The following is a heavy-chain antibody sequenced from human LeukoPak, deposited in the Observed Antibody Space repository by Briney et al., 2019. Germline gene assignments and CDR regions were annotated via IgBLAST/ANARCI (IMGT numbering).Heavy chain of an antibody. D-gene: IGHD3-10*02. CDR3: AELGITMIGGV. CDR2: ISNSGSTI. Sequence: AGSLKLSCAASGFTFSSYEMNWVRQAPGKGLEWVAYISNSGSTIYYADSVKGRFTISRDNAKNSLYLQMNSLSAEDTAVYYCAELGITMIGGVWGKGTTVTISS. V-gene: IGHV3-48*03. CDR1: GFTFSSYE. J-gene: IGHJ6*04.